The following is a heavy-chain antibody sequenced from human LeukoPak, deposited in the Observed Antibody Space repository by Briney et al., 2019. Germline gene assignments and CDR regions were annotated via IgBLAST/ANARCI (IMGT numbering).Heavy chain of an antibody. CDR1: GDSISSSNW. D-gene: IGHD3-10*01. CDR3: ARQTIWFGELSHAFDI. CDR2: IYHSGST. J-gene: IGHJ3*02. Sequence: TLSLTCAVSGDSISSSNWWSWVRPPPGKGLEWIGEIYHSGSTYYNPSLKSRVTISVDRSKNQFSLKLSSVTAADTAVYYCARQTIWFGELSHAFDIWGQGTMVTVSS. V-gene: IGHV4-4*02.